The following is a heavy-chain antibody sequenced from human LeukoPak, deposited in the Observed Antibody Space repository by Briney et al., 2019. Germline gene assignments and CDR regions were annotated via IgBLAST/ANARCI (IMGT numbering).Heavy chain of an antibody. V-gene: IGHV3-21*01. CDR1: GFTFSSYS. Sequence: PGGSLRLSCAASGFTFSSYSMNWVRQAPGKGLEWVSSISSSSSYIYYADSVKGRFTISRDNAKNSLYLQMNSLRPEDTAVYYCARDQYYYHSGNSFAFGVWGRGTLVTVSS. D-gene: IGHD3-10*01. CDR3: ARDQYYYHSGNSFAFGV. CDR2: ISSSSSYI. J-gene: IGHJ3*01.